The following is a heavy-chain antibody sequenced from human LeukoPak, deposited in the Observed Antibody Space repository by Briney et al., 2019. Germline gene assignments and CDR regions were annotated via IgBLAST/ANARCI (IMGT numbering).Heavy chain of an antibody. CDR1: GYTFTSYD. Sequence: ASVKVSCKASGYTFTSYDINWVRQATGQGLEWMGWMNPNSGNTGYAQKFQGRVTMTRNTSISTAYMELSSLRSEDTAVYYCVTYYYDSSGYYGDYWGQGTLVTDSS. J-gene: IGHJ4*02. CDR3: VTYYYDSSGYYGDY. CDR2: MNPNSGNT. D-gene: IGHD3-22*01. V-gene: IGHV1-8*01.